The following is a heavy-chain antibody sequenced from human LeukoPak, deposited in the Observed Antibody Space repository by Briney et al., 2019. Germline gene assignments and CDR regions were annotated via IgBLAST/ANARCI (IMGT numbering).Heavy chain of an antibody. CDR1: GGSISSYY. Sequence: PSGTPSLTCTVPGGSISSYYWSWIRQTPGKGLEWIGYIYYSGSTNYNPSLKSRVTISVDPYKNQFSLKLSSVAAADTAVYYCARDVLYPRNDAFDIWAKGQWSPSLQ. V-gene: IGHV4-59*01. CDR3: ARDVLYPRNDAFDI. J-gene: IGHJ3*02. CDR2: IYYSGST. D-gene: IGHD2-2*02.